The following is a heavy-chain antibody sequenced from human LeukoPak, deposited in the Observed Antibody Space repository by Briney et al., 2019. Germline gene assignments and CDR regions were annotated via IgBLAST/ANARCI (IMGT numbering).Heavy chain of an antibody. V-gene: IGHV2-5*02. D-gene: IGHD3-10*01. CDR3: AHTTMVRGSLSGYFDY. Sequence: SGSTLVKPTQTLTLTCTFSGFSLSTSGVGVGWIRQPPGKALEWLALIYWDDDKRYSPSLKSRLTITKDTSKNQVVLIMTNMDPVDTATYYCAHTTMVRGSLSGYFDYWGQGTLVTVSS. CDR2: IYWDDDK. CDR1: GFSLSTSGVG. J-gene: IGHJ4*02.